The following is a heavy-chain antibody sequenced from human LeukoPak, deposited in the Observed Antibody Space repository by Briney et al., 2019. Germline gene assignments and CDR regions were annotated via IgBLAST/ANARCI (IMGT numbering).Heavy chain of an antibody. J-gene: IGHJ4*02. V-gene: IGHV3-7*04. Sequence: GGSLRLSCAASGFTFSSYWMNWVRQAPGKGLEWVANIKQDGSEKDYVDSVKGRFTISRDNAKNSLYLQMNSLRAEDTAVYYCARVSFWAVAGFLDYGGQEIRVTVSS. D-gene: IGHD6-19*01. CDR2: IKQDGSEK. CDR1: GFTFSSYW. CDR3: ARVSFWAVAGFLDY.